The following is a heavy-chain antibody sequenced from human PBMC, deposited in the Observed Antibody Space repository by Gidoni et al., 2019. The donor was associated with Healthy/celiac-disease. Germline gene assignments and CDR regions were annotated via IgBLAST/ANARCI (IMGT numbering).Heavy chain of an antibody. V-gene: IGHV3-9*01. D-gene: IGHD3-22*01. J-gene: IGHJ4*02. CDR3: AKDWDSSGSLFDY. CDR2: ISLNSGSI. Sequence: DVQLVESGGGLVQPGRSLRLACAASGFPVDDYAMHWVLQAPGKGLEWVSGISLNSGSIGYADSVKGRFTISRDNAKNSLYLQMNSLRAEDTALYYCAKDWDSSGSLFDYWGQGTLVTVSS. CDR1: GFPVDDYA.